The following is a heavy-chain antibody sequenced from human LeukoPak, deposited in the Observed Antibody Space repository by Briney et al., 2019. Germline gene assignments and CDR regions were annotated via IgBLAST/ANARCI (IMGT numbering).Heavy chain of an antibody. CDR3: ARDNYSGSRYFDH. J-gene: IGHJ4*02. CDR2: IKQDGSEK. CDR1: GFTFSSYW. Sequence: SGGSLRLSCAASGFTFSSYWMSWVRQAPGKGLEWVANIKQDGSEKYYVDSVKGRFTISRDNAKNSLYLQMNSLRAEDTAIYYCARDNYSGSRYFDHWGQGTLVTVSS. V-gene: IGHV3-7*01. D-gene: IGHD1-26*01.